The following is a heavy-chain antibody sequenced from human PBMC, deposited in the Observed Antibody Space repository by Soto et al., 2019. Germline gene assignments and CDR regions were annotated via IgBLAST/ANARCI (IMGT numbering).Heavy chain of an antibody. CDR3: ARDPVMGIAAAGTQYYYYGMDV. Sequence: ASVKVSCKACGDTFTSYGISWVRQAPGQGLEWMGWISAYNGNTNYAQKLQGRVTMTTDKSTSTAYMELSSLRSEDTAVYYCARDPVMGIAAAGTQYYYYGMDVWGQGTTVTVSS. V-gene: IGHV1-18*01. CDR2: ISAYNGNT. J-gene: IGHJ6*02. CDR1: GDTFTSYG. D-gene: IGHD6-13*01.